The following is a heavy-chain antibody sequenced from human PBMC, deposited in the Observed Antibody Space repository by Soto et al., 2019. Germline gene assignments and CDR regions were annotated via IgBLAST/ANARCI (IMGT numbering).Heavy chain of an antibody. CDR1: GGTFNTYA. J-gene: IGHJ4*02. V-gene: IGHV1-69*19. CDR3: AREVQVHTPAFVY. D-gene: IGHD3-10*01. CDR2: ISPMFGAA. Sequence: QVQLLQSGAEMKKPGSSVKVSCQSSGGTFNTYAMTWGRQAPGQGPEWMGDISPMFGAANYAPKFQGRVTITADESTGTSYMQLSSLTSEDTALYFCAREVQVHTPAFVYWGQGTLVTVSS.